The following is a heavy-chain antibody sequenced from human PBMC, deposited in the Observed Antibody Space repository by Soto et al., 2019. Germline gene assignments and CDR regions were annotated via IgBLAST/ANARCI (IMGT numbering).Heavy chain of an antibody. D-gene: IGHD5-18*01. V-gene: IGHV1-69*13. J-gene: IGHJ6*02. CDR1: GSTFSSYA. Sequence: ASVKVSCKASGSTFSSYAISWVRQAPGQGLEWMGGIIPIFGTANYAQKFQGRVTITADESTSTAYMELSSLRSEDTAVYYCAKVNTAMTSRGVYYIYGMDVWGQGTTVTVSS. CDR2: IIPIFGTA. CDR3: AKVNTAMTSRGVYYIYGMDV.